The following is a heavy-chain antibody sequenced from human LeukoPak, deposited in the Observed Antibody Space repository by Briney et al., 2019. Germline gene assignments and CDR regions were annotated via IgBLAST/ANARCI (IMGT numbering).Heavy chain of an antibody. Sequence: SQTLSLTCAISGDSVSSNIVAWNSITQSPTRGLEWLGRTYYRSKWNHAYGVFVRGRITIYPDTSKNEFHLHLTSLTPEDTAVYYCAMEDWGDLYLDNWGEGTLVTVSS. V-gene: IGHV6-1*01. CDR2: TYYRSKWNH. D-gene: IGHD7-27*01. CDR3: AMEDWGDLYLDN. CDR1: GDSVSSNIVA. J-gene: IGHJ4*02.